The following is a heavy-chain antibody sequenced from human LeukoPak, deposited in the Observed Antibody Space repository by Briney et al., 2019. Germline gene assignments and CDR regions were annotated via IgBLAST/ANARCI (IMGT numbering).Heavy chain of an antibody. V-gene: IGHV4-59*01. CDR1: GGSISSYY. CDR2: IYYSGST. D-gene: IGHD2-2*01. J-gene: IGHJ6*02. CDR3: AREKVPYYYYGMDV. Sequence: PSETLSLTCTVSGGSISSYYWSWIRQPPGKGLEWIGYIYYSGSTNYNPSLKSRVTISIDTSKSQFSLKLSSVTAADTAVYYCAREKVPYYYYGMDVWGQGTTVTVSS.